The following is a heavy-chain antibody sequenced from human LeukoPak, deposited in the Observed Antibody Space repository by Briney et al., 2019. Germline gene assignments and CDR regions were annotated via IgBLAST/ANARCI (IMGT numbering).Heavy chain of an antibody. CDR2: IIPILGIA. V-gene: IGHV1-69*04. Sequence: SVKVSCKASGGTFSSYAISWVRQAPGQGLEWMGRIIPILGIANYAQKFQGRFTITADKSTSTAYMELSSLRSEDTAVYYCARELPEGYARHFDYWGQGTLVTVSS. D-gene: IGHD5-24*01. J-gene: IGHJ4*02. CDR1: GGTFSSYA. CDR3: ARELPEGYARHFDY.